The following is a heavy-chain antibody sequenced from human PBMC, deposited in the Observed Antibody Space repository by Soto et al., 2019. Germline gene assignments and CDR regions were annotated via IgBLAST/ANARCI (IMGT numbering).Heavy chain of an antibody. J-gene: IGHJ4*02. CDR2: IYYSGST. V-gene: IGHV4-59*01. D-gene: IGHD1-1*01. CDR1: GGSISSYY. Sequence: PSETLSLTCXVSGGSISSYYWSWIRQPPGKGLEWIGYIYYSGSTNYNPSLKSRVTISVDTSKNQFSLKLSSVTAADTAVYYCARFFGTLPDYWGQGTLVTVSS. CDR3: ARFFGTLPDY.